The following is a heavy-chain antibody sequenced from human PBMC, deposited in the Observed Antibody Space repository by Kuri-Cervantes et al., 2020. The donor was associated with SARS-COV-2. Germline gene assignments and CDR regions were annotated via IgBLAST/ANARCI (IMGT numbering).Heavy chain of an antibody. CDR3: ARSQGPEWFPHSFDY. Sequence: ASVKVSCKASGYILTTYDINWVRQTTGRGLEWMGWINPNSGNTGYAQKFQGRVTVTADESTSTACMELSSLRSEDTAVYYCARSQGPEWFPHSFDYWGQGTLVTVSS. D-gene: IGHD3-3*01. J-gene: IGHJ4*02. CDR1: GYILTTYD. CDR2: INPNSGNT. V-gene: IGHV1-8*01.